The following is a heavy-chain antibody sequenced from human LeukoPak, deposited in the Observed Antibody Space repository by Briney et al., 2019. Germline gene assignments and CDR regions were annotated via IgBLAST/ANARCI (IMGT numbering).Heavy chain of an antibody. CDR3: ARDNSYCGGDCYSFDP. J-gene: IGHJ5*02. CDR1: GGSISSYY. V-gene: IGHV4-59*01. CDR2: IYYSGST. D-gene: IGHD2-21*02. Sequence: SETLSLTCTVSGGSISSYYWSWIRQPPGKGLEWIGYIYYSGSTNYNPSLKSRVTISVDTSKNQFSLKLSSVTAADTAVYYCARDNSYCGGDCYSFDPWGQGTLVTVSS.